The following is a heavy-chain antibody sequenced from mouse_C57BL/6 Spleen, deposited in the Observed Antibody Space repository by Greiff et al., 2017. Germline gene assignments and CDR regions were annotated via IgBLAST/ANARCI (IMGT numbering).Heavy chain of an antibody. J-gene: IGHJ3*01. CDR1: GYTFTDYY. CDR3: ARSRGSYPWFAY. CDR2: INPNNGGT. V-gene: IGHV1-26*01. Sequence: VQLQQSGPELVKPGASVKISCKASGYTFTDYYMNWVKQSHGKSLEWIGDINPNNGGTSYNQKFKGKATLTVDKSSSTAYMELRSLTSEDSAVYYCARSRGSYPWFAYWGQGTLVTVSA.